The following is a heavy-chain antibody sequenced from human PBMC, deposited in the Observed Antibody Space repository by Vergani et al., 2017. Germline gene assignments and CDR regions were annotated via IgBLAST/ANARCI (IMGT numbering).Heavy chain of an antibody. V-gene: IGHV3-30-3*01. D-gene: IGHD1-1*01. CDR2: ISYDGSNK. CDR3: AKNGNRALFDY. J-gene: IGHJ4*02. Sequence: VQLVESGGGLVQPGGSLRLSCAASGFTFSSYAMSWVRQAPGKGLEWVAVISYDGSNKYYADSVKGRFTISRDNSKNTLYLQMNSLRAEDTAVYYCAKNGNRALFDYWGQGTLVTVSS. CDR1: GFTFSSYA.